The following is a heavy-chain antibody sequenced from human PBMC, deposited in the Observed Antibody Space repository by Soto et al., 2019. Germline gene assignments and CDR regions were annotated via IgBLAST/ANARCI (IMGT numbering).Heavy chain of an antibody. CDR2: ISGSGGST. Sequence: PGGSLRLSCAASGFTFSSYAMSWVRQAPGKGLEWVSAISGSGGSTYYADSVKGRFTISRDNSKNTLYLQMNSLRAEDTAVYYSAKALVGYYYYMDVWGKGTTVTVSS. V-gene: IGHV3-23*01. CDR1: GFTFSSYA. CDR3: AKALVGYYYYMDV. J-gene: IGHJ6*03. D-gene: IGHD6-6*01.